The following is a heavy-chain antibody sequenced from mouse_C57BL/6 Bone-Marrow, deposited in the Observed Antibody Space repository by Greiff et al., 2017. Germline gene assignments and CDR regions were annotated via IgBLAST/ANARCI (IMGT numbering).Heavy chain of an antibody. Sequence: VQLQQSGPELVKPGASVKIPCKASGYTFTDYNMDWVKQSHGKSLEWIGDINPNNGGTIYNQKFKGKATLTVDKSSSTAYMELRSLTSEDTAVYYCARYEYDRVHAMDYWGQGTSVTVSS. J-gene: IGHJ4*01. D-gene: IGHD2-4*01. CDR1: GYTFTDYN. CDR3: ARYEYDRVHAMDY. CDR2: INPNNGGT. V-gene: IGHV1-18*01.